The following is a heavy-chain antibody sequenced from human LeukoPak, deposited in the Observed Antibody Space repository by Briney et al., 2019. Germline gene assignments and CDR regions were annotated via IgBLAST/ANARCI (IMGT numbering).Heavy chain of an antibody. CDR2: IYYSGST. J-gene: IGHJ6*03. CDR1: GGSISSSSYY. V-gene: IGHV4-39*07. D-gene: IGHD6-25*01. CDR3: ARLYSSGARYYYYYYMDV. Sequence: SETLSLTCTVSGGSISSSSYYWGWIRQPPGKGLEWIGSIYYSGSTYYNPSLKSRVTISVDTSKNQFSLKLSSVTAADTAVYYCARLYSSGARYYYYYYMDVWGKGTTVTVSS.